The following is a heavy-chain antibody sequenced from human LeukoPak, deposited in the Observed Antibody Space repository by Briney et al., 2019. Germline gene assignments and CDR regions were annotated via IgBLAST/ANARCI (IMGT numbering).Heavy chain of an antibody. D-gene: IGHD3-22*01. Sequence: ASVKVSCKASGYTFDAYYMHWVRQAPGQGLEWMGRINPSTGGTDYARKFQGRVTMTTDTSISTAYMELSSLRSDDTALYYCARDTITRIVVAFDYWGQGTLVTVSS. CDR2: INPSTGGT. V-gene: IGHV1-2*06. CDR3: ARDTITRIVVAFDY. J-gene: IGHJ4*02. CDR1: GYTFDAYY.